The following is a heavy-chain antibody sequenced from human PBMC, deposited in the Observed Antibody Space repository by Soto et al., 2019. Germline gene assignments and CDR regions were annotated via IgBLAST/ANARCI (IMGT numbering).Heavy chain of an antibody. CDR2: IYYSGST. Sequence: SETLSLTCTVSGGSISSYYWSWIRQPPGKGLEWIGYIYYSGSTNYNPSIKSRVTISVDTSKNQFSLKLSSVTAADTAVYYCARRYGGNFDYWGQGTLVTVSS. D-gene: IGHD3-16*01. J-gene: IGHJ4*02. CDR1: GGSISSYY. V-gene: IGHV4-59*01. CDR3: ARRYGGNFDY.